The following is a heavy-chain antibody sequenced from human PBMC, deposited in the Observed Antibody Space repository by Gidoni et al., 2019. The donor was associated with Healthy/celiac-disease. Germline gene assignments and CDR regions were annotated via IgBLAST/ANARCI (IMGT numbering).Heavy chain of an antibody. J-gene: IGHJ4*02. V-gene: IGHV3-33*01. CDR1: GFTFSSYG. D-gene: IGHD5-12*01. Sequence: QVPLVESGGGVVQPGRSLRLSCAASGFTFSSYGMHWVRQAPGKGLEWVAVIWYDGSNKDYADSVKGRFTISRDNSKNTLYLQMNSLRAEDTAVYYCARGQSGYDYPLDYWGQGTLVTVSS. CDR3: ARGQSGYDYPLDY. CDR2: IWYDGSNK.